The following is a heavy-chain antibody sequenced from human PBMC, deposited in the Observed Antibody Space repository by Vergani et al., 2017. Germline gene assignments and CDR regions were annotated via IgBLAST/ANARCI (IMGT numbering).Heavy chain of an antibody. CDR1: GFTFNEYW. J-gene: IGHJ5*02. V-gene: IGHV3-74*01. CDR2: MNGDGDTI. Sequence: EVELVESGGGLVQPGGSLRLSCAASGFTFNEYWMPWARQVPGKGLVWVSGMNGDGDTISYADSVKGRFTISRDNAKNTLVLQMNSLRAEDTAVYYCARARKFRVGVVWENWFDPWGQGTLVTVSS. CDR3: ARARKFRVGVVWENWFDP. D-gene: IGHD3-3*01.